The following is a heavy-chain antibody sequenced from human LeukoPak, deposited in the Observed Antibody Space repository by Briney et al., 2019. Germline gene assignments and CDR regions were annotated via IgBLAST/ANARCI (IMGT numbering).Heavy chain of an antibody. CDR3: ARIRLGYCSSTSCDDAFDI. V-gene: IGHV4-59*01. Sequence: SETLSLTCTVSGGSISSYYWSWIRQPPGKGLEWIGYIYYSGSTNYNPSLKSRVTISVDTSKNQFSLKLSPVTAADTAVYYCARIRLGYCSSTSCDDAFDIWGQGTMVTVSS. D-gene: IGHD2-2*01. J-gene: IGHJ3*02. CDR2: IYYSGST. CDR1: GGSISSYY.